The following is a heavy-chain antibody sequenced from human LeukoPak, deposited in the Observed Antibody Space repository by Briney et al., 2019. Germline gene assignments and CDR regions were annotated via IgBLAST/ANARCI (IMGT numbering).Heavy chain of an antibody. CDR1: GFTFSSYE. J-gene: IGHJ4*02. D-gene: IGHD6-6*01. CDR2: ISSSGSTV. Sequence: PGGSLRLSCAASGFTFSSYEMNWVRQAPGKGLEWVSYISSSGSTVYYADSVKGRFTISRDNAKNSLYLQMNSLRAEDTAVYYCARGYSSSARGYFDYWGQGTLVTVSS. V-gene: IGHV3-48*03. CDR3: ARGYSSSARGYFDY.